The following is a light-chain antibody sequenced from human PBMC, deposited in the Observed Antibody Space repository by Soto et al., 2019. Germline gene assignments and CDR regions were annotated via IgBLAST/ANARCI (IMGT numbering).Light chain of an antibody. CDR1: QSISTY. CDR3: QQSYSSPLT. CDR2: DTS. J-gene: IGKJ4*01. Sequence: DIVMTQSPSSLSASVGDRVTITCRASQSISTYLNWYQQKPGKAPKFLMYDTSSLQSGVPSRFSGSGSGTDFTLTISSLQPEDFATYYCQQSYSSPLTFGGGTKVEIK. V-gene: IGKV1-39*01.